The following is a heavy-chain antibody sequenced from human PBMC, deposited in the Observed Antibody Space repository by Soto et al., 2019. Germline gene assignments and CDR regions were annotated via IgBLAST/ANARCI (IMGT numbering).Heavy chain of an antibody. CDR1: GYPFTSYA. D-gene: IGHD3-3*01. V-gene: IGHV1-3*01. J-gene: IGHJ1*01. CDR3: ARECDDLWSGYYSEQFQH. CDR2: INAGNGNT. Sequence: SVKVSCKASGYPFTSYAMHWVRQAPGQRLEWMGWINAGNGNTKYSQKFQGRVTITRDTSASTAYMELSSLRSEDTAVYYCARECDDLWSGYYSEQFQHWGQGTLVT.